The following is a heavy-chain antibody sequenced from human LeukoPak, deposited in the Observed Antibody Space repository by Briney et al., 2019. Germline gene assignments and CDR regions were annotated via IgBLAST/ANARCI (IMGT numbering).Heavy chain of an antibody. CDR1: GFTFSNYA. D-gene: IGHD3-22*01. J-gene: IGHJ4*02. CDR2: ISGSGGST. CDR3: AKGVRRSSDYSSPVDY. V-gene: IGHV3-23*01. Sequence: GGSLRLSCAASGFTFSNYAMTWVRQAPGKGLEWVSAISGSGGSTYYADSVKARFSISRDNSKSTVYLQMNSLRAEDTAVYYCAKGVRRSSDYSSPVDYWGQGTLVTVSS.